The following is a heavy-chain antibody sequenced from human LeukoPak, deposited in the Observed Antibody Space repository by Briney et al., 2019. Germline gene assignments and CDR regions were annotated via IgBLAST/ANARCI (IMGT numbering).Heavy chain of an antibody. D-gene: IGHD2-15*01. CDR3: ARLFCSGASCSRGGGFDY. J-gene: IGHJ4*02. Sequence: SETLSLTCTVSGASISSGGYFWTWIRQHPGKGLEGIGYISYSGSPYYSPSLESRVTIAADTSQNQLSLKLNSVTAADKAIYYCARLFCSGASCSRGGGFDYWGQGTMVIVSS. V-gene: IGHV4-31*03. CDR1: GASISSGGYF. CDR2: ISYSGSP.